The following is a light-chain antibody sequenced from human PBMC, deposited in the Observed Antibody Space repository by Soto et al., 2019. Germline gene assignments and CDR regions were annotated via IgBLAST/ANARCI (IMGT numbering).Light chain of an antibody. CDR3: QQRSNWPRLT. V-gene: IGKV3-11*01. CDR2: DAS. CDR1: QSVSDY. Sequence: EIVLTQSPATLSLSPGERATLSCRASQSVSDYLAWYQQKPGQAPRLLIYDASNRATGIPARFSGSGSGTDFTLTISSLEPEDFAVYYCQQRSNWPRLTFGRGTKVDIK. J-gene: IGKJ4*01.